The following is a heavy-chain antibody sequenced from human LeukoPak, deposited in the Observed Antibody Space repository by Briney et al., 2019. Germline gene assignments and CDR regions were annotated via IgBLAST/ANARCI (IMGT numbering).Heavy chain of an antibody. CDR1: GFTFSFYS. J-gene: IGHJ4*02. Sequence: GGALRLSCAGSGFTFSFYSLNWVRQAPGGGLEWVSFISVSGSDIFYADSVKGRFTISRDNARNSVSLQMDSLRGDDTAVYYCARDIAGSYSAIDYWGQGTLVTVSS. D-gene: IGHD1-26*01. CDR2: ISVSGSDI. V-gene: IGHV3-21*05. CDR3: ARDIAGSYSAIDY.